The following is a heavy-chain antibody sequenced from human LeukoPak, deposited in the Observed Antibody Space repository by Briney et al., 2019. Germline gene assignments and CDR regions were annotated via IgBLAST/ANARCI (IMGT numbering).Heavy chain of an antibody. J-gene: IGHJ6*03. D-gene: IGHD2-2*01. CDR1: GYTFTSYY. V-gene: IGHV1-46*01. CDR2: INPSGGST. Sequence: ASVKVSCKASGYTFTSYYMHWVRQAPGQGLEWMGIINPSGGSTSYAQKFQGRVTITADESTSTAYMELSSLRSEDTAVYYCARRNRGYCSSTSCYHYYYYYMDVWGKGTTVTVSS. CDR3: ARRNRGYCSSTSCYHYYYYYMDV.